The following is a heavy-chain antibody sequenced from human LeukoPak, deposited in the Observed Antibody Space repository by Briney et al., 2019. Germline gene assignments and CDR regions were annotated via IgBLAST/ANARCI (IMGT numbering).Heavy chain of an antibody. CDR3: ARDLYASGWSLYFDY. Sequence: PSETLSLTCTVSGGSIRSYYWNWIRQPAGKGLEWIGRIHSGGSTNYNPSFRSRVTMSVDTSKNQFSLKLSSVTAADTAVYYCARDLYASGWSLYFDYWGQGTLVTVSP. J-gene: IGHJ4*02. D-gene: IGHD6-19*01. V-gene: IGHV4-4*07. CDR1: GGSIRSYY. CDR2: IHSGGST.